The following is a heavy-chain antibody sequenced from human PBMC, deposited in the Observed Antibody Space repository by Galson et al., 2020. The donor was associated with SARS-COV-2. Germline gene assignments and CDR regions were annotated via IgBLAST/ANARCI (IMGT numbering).Heavy chain of an antibody. J-gene: IGHJ4*02. CDR3: AGSHKNFWYNFDN. V-gene: IGHV3-11*03. D-gene: IGHD6-13*01. CDR2: ISPNSVYT. Sequence: KIGESLKISCTASGLIFSDYYMTWIRQAPGTGLEWISYISPNSVYTNYVDSVRGRFTISRDNTKTSLFLLMDSLRAEDTAVYYCAGSHKNFWYNFDNWGQGALVTVSS. CDR1: GLIFSDYY.